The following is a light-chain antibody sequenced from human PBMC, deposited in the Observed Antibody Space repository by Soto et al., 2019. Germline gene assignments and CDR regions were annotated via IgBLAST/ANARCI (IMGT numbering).Light chain of an antibody. CDR3: SSYARNRDIL. V-gene: IGLV2-8*01. CDR1: SSDVGGYNY. CDR2: EVS. J-gene: IGLJ2*01. Sequence: QSVLTQPPSASGSPGQSVAISCTGTSSDVGGYNYVSWYQQHPGKAPKLMIYEVSKRPSGVPDRFSGSKSGSTASLTVSGLQAEDEADYYCSSYARNRDILFGGGTK.